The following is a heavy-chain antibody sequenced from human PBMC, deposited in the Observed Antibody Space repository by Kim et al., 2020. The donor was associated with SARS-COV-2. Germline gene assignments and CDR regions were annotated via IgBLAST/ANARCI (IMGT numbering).Heavy chain of an antibody. Sequence: SGSTDYHPSLKSRVTISVDTSKNQFSLKLSSVTAADTAVYYCARGPFQDYWGQGTLVTVSS. J-gene: IGHJ4*02. V-gene: IGHV4-34*01. CDR3: ARGPFQDY. CDR2: SGST.